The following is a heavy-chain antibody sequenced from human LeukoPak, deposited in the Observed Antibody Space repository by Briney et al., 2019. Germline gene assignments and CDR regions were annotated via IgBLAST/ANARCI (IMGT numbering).Heavy chain of an antibody. CDR1: GFTFNMFW. D-gene: IGHD2-2*02. CDR2: ISGSGGST. CDR3: ARKREIYIDY. Sequence: GGSLRLSCKASGFTFNMFWMAWVRQAPGKGLEWVSAISGSGGSTYYADSVKGRFTISRDNSKNTLYLQMNSLRAEDTAVYYCARKREIYIDYWGQGTLVTVSS. J-gene: IGHJ4*02. V-gene: IGHV3-23*01.